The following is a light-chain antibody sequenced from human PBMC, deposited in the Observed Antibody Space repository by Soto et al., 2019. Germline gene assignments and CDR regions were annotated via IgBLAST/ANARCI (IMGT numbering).Light chain of an antibody. Sequence: QSALTQPASVSGSPGQSITISCTGTSSDVGGYNYVSWYQQHPGKAPKLMIYEVSNRPSGDSDRFSGSKSGNTAPLTISGLQAEDEADYYCSSYTSSSTPYVFGSGTKLTVL. V-gene: IGLV2-14*03. CDR1: SSDVGGYNY. J-gene: IGLJ1*01. CDR3: SSYTSSSTPYV. CDR2: EVS.